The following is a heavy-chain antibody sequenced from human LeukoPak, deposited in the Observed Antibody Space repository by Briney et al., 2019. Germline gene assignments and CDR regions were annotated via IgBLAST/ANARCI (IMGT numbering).Heavy chain of an antibody. CDR2: ISYDANNK. V-gene: IGHV3-30*18. D-gene: IGHD6-19*01. Sequence: LPAGSLRLSCAASGFTFSSYGMHWVRQAPGKGLEWVAVISYDANNKYYVDSVKGRFTISRDNSKNTLYLQMTSLRAENTAVYYCAKDQEQWHPYEVDYWGQGTLVTVSS. CDR1: GFTFSSYG. J-gene: IGHJ4*02. CDR3: AKDQEQWHPYEVDY.